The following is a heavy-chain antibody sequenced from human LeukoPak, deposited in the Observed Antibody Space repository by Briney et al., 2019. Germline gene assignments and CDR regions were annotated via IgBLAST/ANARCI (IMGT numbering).Heavy chain of an antibody. CDR3: ARRRDGYNYLDY. CDR1: GYSFPNYW. J-gene: IGHJ4*02. CDR2: TYLGDSDT. V-gene: IGHV5-51*01. Sequence: GESLKISCKDSGYSFPNYWIGWVRQMPGKGLEWMGITYLGDSDTRYSPSFQGQATISADKSISTAYLQWSSLKASDTAMYYCARRRDGYNYLDYWGQGTLVTVSS. D-gene: IGHD5-24*01.